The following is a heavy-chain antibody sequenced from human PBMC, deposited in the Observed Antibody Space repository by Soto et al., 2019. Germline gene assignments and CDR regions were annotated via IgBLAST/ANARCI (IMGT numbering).Heavy chain of an antibody. CDR2: ISYSGST. Sequence: QVQLQESGLGLVKPSETLSLTCTVSGGSVSGYFWTWFRQPPGKGLEWIGYISYSGSTNYNSSLKSRVTMSMDTSRNQFSLRLTSVSAADTAVYYCARDGATTGSVYLDYWGQGTLVTVSS. V-gene: IGHV4-59*02. CDR1: GGSVSGYF. CDR3: ARDGATTGSVYLDY. J-gene: IGHJ4*02. D-gene: IGHD1-1*01.